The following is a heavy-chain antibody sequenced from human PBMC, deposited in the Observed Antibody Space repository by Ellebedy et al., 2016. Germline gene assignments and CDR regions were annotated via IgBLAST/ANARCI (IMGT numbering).Heavy chain of an antibody. CDR1: GFTFSSYG. J-gene: IGHJ4*02. Sequence: GESLKISCAASGFTFSSYGMHWVRQAPGKGLEWVAVISYDGSNKYYADSVKGRFTISRDNSKNTLYLQMNSLRAEDTAVYYCAVRRAPRVPWGQGTLVTVSS. D-gene: IGHD5-24*01. CDR2: ISYDGSNK. V-gene: IGHV3-30*03. CDR3: AVRRAPRVP.